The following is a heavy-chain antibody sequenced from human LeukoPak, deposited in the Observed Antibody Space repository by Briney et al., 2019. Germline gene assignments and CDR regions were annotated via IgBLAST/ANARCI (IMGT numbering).Heavy chain of an antibody. CDR3: AKGRGYCTGGSCYSDY. J-gene: IGHJ4*02. CDR1: GLTFRDYY. CDR2: IRNIADGYST. Sequence: PGGSLRLSCAASGLTFRDYYMAWVRQAPGKGLECVGRIRNIADGYSTTYAASVDGRFIISGDDSENSLYLQMNSLQTEDTAIYYCAKGRGYCTGGSCYSDYWGQGTLVTVSS. V-gene: IGHV3-72*01. D-gene: IGHD2-15*01.